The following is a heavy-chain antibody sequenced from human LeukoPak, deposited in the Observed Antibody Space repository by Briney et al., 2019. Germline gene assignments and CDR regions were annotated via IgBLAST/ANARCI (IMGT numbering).Heavy chain of an antibody. CDR1: GFTFSTFG. CDR2: IYSGGST. Sequence: PGGSLRLSCAASGFTFSTFGMHWVRQAPGKGLEWVSVIYSGGSTYYADSVKGRFTISRDNSKNTLYLQMNSLRAEDTAVYYCARDGPMLYGDYYYCGMDVWGQGTTVTVSS. J-gene: IGHJ6*02. D-gene: IGHD2-8*01. CDR3: ARDGPMLYGDYYYCGMDV. V-gene: IGHV3-66*01.